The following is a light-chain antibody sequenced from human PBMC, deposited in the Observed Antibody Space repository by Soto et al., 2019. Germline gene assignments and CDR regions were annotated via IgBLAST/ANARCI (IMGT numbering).Light chain of an antibody. CDR3: CSYAGRTL. Sequence: QSALTQPASVSGSPGQSITISCTGTSSDDGSYNLVSWYQQHPGKAPKLMIYEDSKRPSGVSNRFSGSKSGNTASLTISGLQAEDEADYYCCSYAGRTLFGGGTQLTVL. CDR1: SSDDGSYNL. J-gene: IGLJ2*01. V-gene: IGLV2-23*01. CDR2: EDS.